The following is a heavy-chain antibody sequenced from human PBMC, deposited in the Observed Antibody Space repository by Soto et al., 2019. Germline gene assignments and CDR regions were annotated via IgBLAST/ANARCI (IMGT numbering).Heavy chain of an antibody. V-gene: IGHV3-74*02. CDR3: TRDPEYTGHDWRVDY. Sequence: EVHLVESGGGLAQPWGSLTLSCAASGLTFSNSRIHWVRQAPGKGLVWVSRLHNEESTTGYADSVKGRFTSSRDNAKNTMDLQTDSRRAKDTAVYYCTRDPEYTGHDWRVDYWGRGSLVTVSS. J-gene: IGHJ4*02. D-gene: IGHD5-12*01. CDR2: LHNEESTT. CDR1: GLTFSNSR.